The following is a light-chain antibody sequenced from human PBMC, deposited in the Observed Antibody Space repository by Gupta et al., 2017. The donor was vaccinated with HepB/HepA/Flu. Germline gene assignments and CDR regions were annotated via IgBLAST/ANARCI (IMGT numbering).Light chain of an antibody. CDR3: QHYDYSIPLS. CDR1: QSFTSGY. J-gene: IGKJ4*01. CDR2: GAS. V-gene: IGKV3-20*01. Sequence: EIVLTQSPGILSLSPGERATLSCRASQSFTSGYLAWYQKKPGQAPRLVIYGASNRATGIPDRFSGSGSGTDFTLTISRREPEDFAVYYCQHYDYSIPLSFGGGTKVEMK.